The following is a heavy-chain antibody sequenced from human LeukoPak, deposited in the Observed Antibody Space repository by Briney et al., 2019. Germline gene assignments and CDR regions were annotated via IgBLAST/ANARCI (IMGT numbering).Heavy chain of an antibody. D-gene: IGHD6-13*01. CDR2: INHSGST. J-gene: IGHJ4*02. Sequence: PSETLTLTCAVYGGSFSGYYWSWIRQPPGKGLEWIGEINHSGSTNYNPSLKSRVTISVDTSKNQFSLKLSSVTAADTAVYYCAREHELAAAGTELDYWGQGTLVTVSS. CDR3: AREHELAAAGTELDY. CDR1: GGSFSGYY. V-gene: IGHV4-34*01.